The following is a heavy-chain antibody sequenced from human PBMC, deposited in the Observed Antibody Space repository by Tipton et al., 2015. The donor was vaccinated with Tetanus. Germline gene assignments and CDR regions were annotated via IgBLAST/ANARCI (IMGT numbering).Heavy chain of an antibody. J-gene: IGHJ6*02. CDR3: ARDLLGYCSSTSCYSGYYYYGMDV. Sequence: AASGFTFSSYEMNWVRQAPGKGLEWVSYISSSGSTIYYADSVKGRFTISRDNAKNSLYLQMNSLRAEDTAVYYCARDLLGYCSSTSCYSGYYYYGMDVWGQGTTVTVSS. D-gene: IGHD2-2*01. CDR1: GFTFSSYE. V-gene: IGHV3-48*03. CDR2: ISSSGSTI.